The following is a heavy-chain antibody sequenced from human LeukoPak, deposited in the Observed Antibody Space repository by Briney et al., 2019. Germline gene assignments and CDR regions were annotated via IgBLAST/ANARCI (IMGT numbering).Heavy chain of an antibody. CDR3: AKDKDPWKSTSISDFDY. D-gene: IGHD1-1*01. V-gene: IGHV3-30*02. J-gene: IGHJ4*02. CDR2: IRYDGSNK. Sequence: GGSLRLSCAASGFTFSTYGMRWVRQAPGKGLEWVAFIRYDGSNKYYADSVKGRFTISRDNSKNTLYLQMNSLRAEDTAMYFCAKDKDPWKSTSISDFDYWGQGTLVTVSS. CDR1: GFTFSTYG.